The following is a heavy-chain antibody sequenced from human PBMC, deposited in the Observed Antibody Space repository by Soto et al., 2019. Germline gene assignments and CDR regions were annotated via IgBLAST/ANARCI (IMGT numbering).Heavy chain of an antibody. J-gene: IGHJ4*02. CDR2: IYYSGST. D-gene: IGHD2-2*01. Sequence: SGTLSLTCTVSGGSISSYYWSWIRQPPGKGLEWIGYIYYSGSTNYNPSLKSRVTISVDTSKNQFSLKLSSVTAADTAVYYCATLAYPLGPHFDYWGQGTLVTVSS. CDR3: ATLAYPLGPHFDY. CDR1: GGSISSYY. V-gene: IGHV4-59*08.